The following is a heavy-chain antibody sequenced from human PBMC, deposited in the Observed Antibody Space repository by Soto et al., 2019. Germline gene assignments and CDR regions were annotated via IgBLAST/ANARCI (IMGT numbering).Heavy chain of an antibody. Sequence: PSETLSLTCTVSGGSISSYYCSWIRQPPGKGLEWIGYISYSGSTNYNPSLKSRVTISADTSKNQFSLKLSSVTAADTAVYYCASRVRIDAFDIWGQGTMVTVSS. J-gene: IGHJ3*02. D-gene: IGHD1-1*01. CDR1: GGSISSYY. CDR2: ISYSGST. V-gene: IGHV4-59*08. CDR3: ASRVRIDAFDI.